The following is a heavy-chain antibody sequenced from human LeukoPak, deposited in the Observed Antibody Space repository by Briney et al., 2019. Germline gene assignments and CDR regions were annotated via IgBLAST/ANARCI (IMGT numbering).Heavy chain of an antibody. D-gene: IGHD3-22*01. V-gene: IGHV3-23*01. CDR2: ISGSGGST. J-gene: IGHJ3*01. CDR1: GFTFSSYA. CDR3: AKGYYYDSSGYGS. Sequence: GGSLRLSCAASGFTFSSYAMSWVRQAPGKGLEWVSAISGSGGSTYYADSVKGRFTISRDNSKNTLYLQMDSLRAEDTAVYYCAKGYYYDSSGYGSWGQGTMVTVSS.